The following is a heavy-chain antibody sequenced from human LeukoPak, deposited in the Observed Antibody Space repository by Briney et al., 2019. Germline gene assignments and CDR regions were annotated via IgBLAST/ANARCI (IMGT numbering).Heavy chain of an antibody. J-gene: IGHJ4*02. CDR2: IIPILGIA. V-gene: IGHV1-69*02. CDR3: ARAGAIAVAGTFDY. Sequence: SSVKVSCKASVGTFSSYTISWVRQAPGQGLEWMGRIIPILGIANYAQKFQGRVTITEDKSTSTAYMDLGSRRGDGTAVYYYARAGAIAVAGTFDYWGQGTLVTVSS. D-gene: IGHD6-19*01. CDR1: VGTFSSYT.